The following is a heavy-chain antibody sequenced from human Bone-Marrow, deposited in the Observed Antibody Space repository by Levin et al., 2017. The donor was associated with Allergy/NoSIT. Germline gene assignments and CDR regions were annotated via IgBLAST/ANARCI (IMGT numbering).Heavy chain of an antibody. Sequence: EASVKVSCKASGGTFKRYAISWVRQAPGQGLEWMGGITPMFGTPNYAQNLQGRITITADESTDTTYMELRGLRSEDTATYYCARGPYNWNYVSDFWGQGTLVTVSS. CDR2: ITPMFGTP. J-gene: IGHJ4*02. CDR3: ARGPYNWNYVSDF. CDR1: GGTFKRYA. V-gene: IGHV1-69*13. D-gene: IGHD1-7*01.